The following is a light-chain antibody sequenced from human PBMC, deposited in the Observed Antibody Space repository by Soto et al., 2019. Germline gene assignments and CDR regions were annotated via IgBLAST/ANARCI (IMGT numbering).Light chain of an antibody. J-gene: IGLJ1*01. CDR2: STN. CDR3: ATWDDSLNGLYV. CDR1: TSNIGSKT. V-gene: IGLV1-44*01. Sequence: QPVLTQPPSASGTPGQSVTISCSGSTSNIGSKTVSWYQQVPGAAPKLLIYSTNQWPSGVPDRFSGSKSGTSASLTISELQSEDEADYYCATWDDSLNGLYVFGPGTKLTVL.